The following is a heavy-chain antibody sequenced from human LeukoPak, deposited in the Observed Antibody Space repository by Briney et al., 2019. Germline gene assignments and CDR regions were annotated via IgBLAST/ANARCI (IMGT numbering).Heavy chain of an antibody. CDR2: IKQDGSEK. CDR1: GFTFSSYW. D-gene: IGHD3-22*01. CDR3: ARDYYDSSGYYLFDY. Sequence: GGSLRLSCAASGFTFSSYWMSWVRQAPGKGLEWVANIKQDGSEKYYVDSVKGRFTISRDNAKNSLYLQMSSLRAEDTAVYYCARDYYDSSGYYLFDYWGQGTLVTVSS. J-gene: IGHJ4*02. V-gene: IGHV3-7*01.